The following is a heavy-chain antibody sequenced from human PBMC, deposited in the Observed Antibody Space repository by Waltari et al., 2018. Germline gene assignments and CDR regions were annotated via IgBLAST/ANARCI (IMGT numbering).Heavy chain of an antibody. J-gene: IGHJ2*01. D-gene: IGHD2-8*01. Sequence: QEQLQESGPGVVRPSGTLSTTCLVSGDPISKYYWSWLRQPPGEGLEWIGYMYYSGDIHYNPSLKSRVSISFNTSQKQFSLMLTSVTAADTAVYYCSRQLRSWYFDLWGRGTLVTVSS. CDR2: MYYSGDI. V-gene: IGHV4-59*08. CDR1: GDPISKYY. CDR3: SRQLRSWYFDL.